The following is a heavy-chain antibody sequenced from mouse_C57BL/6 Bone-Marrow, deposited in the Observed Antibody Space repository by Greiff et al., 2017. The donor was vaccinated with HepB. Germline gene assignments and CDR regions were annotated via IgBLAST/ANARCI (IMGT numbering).Heavy chain of an antibody. V-gene: IGHV14-4*01. CDR1: GFNIKDDY. CDR3: TTYYYRFDY. D-gene: IGHD1-1*01. J-gene: IGHJ2*01. CDR2: IDPENGDT. Sequence: EVQLQQSGAELVRPGASVKLSCTASGFNIKDDYMHWVKQRPEQGLEWIGWIDPENGDTEYASKFQGKATITADTSSNTAYLQLSSLTSEDTAVYYCTTYYYRFDYWGQGTTLTVSS.